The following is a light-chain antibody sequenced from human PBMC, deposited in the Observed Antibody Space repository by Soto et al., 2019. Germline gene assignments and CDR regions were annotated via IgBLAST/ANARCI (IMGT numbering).Light chain of an antibody. CDR2: DVS. J-gene: IGLJ1*01. Sequence: QSALTQPASVSGSPGQSITISCTGTSSDVGFSNYIFWYQQHPGKASKLIISDVSNRPSGVSNRFSGSKSANTASLTISGLQAEDEADYYCSSFTSSDTDVFGSGTKVTVL. V-gene: IGLV2-14*03. CDR1: SSDVGFSNY. CDR3: SSFTSSDTDV.